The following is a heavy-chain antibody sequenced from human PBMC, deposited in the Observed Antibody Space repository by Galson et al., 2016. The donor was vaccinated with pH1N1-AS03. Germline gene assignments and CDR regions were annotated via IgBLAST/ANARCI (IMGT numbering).Heavy chain of an antibody. J-gene: IGHJ4*02. Sequence: SLRLSCAASGFIFSGYWMHWVRQVPGKGLVWVARINSDGSRTRYADSVKGRFTISRDNAKNTLYLQMDSLRAEDTAVYYCARGPYHPPYFDYWGQGTLVTVFS. CDR1: GFIFSGYW. CDR3: ARGPYHPPYFDY. CDR2: INSDGSRT. V-gene: IGHV3-74*01.